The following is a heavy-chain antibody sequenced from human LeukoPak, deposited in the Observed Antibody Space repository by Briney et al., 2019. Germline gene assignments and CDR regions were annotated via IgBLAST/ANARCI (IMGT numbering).Heavy chain of an antibody. J-gene: IGHJ4*02. CDR3: ARAAADSAYYFDY. CDR2: INHSGST. V-gene: IGHV4-34*01. CDR1: GGSFSGYY. Sequence: SETLSLTCAVYGGSFSGYYWSWIRQPPGKGLEWIGEINHSGSTNYNPSLKSRVAISVDTSKNQFSLKLSSVTAADTAVYYCARAAADSAYYFDYWGQGTLVTVSS. D-gene: IGHD6-13*01.